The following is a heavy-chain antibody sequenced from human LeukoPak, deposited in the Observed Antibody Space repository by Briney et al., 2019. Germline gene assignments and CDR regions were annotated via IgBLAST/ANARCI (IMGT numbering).Heavy chain of an antibody. V-gene: IGHV3-66*01. CDR1: GFTVSSNY. CDR2: IYSVGDT. D-gene: IGHD3-10*01. J-gene: IGHJ6*02. CDR3: ARSRVSGSYGMDV. Sequence: GGSLRLSCAASGFTVSSNYMTWVRQAPGKGLEWVSVIYSVGDTYYADSVKGRFTISRDNSKNTLNLQMNGLRAEDTALYYCARSRVSGSYGMDVWGQGTTVTVSS.